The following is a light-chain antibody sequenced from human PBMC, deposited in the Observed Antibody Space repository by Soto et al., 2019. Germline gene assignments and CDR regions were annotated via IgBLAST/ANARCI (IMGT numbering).Light chain of an antibody. Sequence: EIVLTQSPGTLSLSPGERASLSCRASQDITTKRFDWYQQQPGHTPRLLIYGASNRAPGIPDRFSGSGSGTDFTLTISGVGPEDFAVYYCLQYDTAPRTFGQGTKVDIQ. J-gene: IGKJ1*01. V-gene: IGKV3-20*01. CDR2: GAS. CDR3: LQYDTAPRT. CDR1: QDITTKR.